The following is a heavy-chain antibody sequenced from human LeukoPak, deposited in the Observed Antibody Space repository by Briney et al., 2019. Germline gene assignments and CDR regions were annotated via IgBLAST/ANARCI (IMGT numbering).Heavy chain of an antibody. Sequence: GGSLRLSCAASGFTFSSYGMSWVRQAPGKGLEWVSAISGNGGSTYYADSVKGRFAISRDTSKNTLYLQMNSLRAEDTAVYYCAKKYSTGLDPWGQGTLVTVSS. V-gene: IGHV3-23*01. CDR2: ISGNGGST. CDR1: GFTFSSYG. J-gene: IGHJ5*02. CDR3: AKKYSTGLDP. D-gene: IGHD1-26*01.